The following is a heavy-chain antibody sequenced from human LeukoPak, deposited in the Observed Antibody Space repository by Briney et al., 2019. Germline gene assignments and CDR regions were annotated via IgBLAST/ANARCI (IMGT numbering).Heavy chain of an antibody. CDR2: ISGSGRTT. J-gene: IGHJ4*02. V-gene: IGHV3-23*01. Sequence: GGSLRLSCAASGFTFSSYAMGWVRQAPGKGLEWVSAISGSGRTTYYADSVKGRFTISRDNSKNTLYLQMNSLRAEDTAVYYCARDPSRAYDILTGPVDYWGQGPLVTVSS. CDR3: ARDPSRAYDILTGPVDY. D-gene: IGHD3-9*01. CDR1: GFTFSSYA.